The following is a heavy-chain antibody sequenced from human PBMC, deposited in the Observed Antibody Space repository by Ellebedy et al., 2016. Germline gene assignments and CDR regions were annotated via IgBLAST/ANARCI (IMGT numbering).Heavy chain of an antibody. CDR2: IYYSGST. J-gene: IGHJ3*02. V-gene: IGHV4-61*01. CDR3: ARVPRLPLSIAVAGTNYAFDI. CDR1: GVSVSSGSSY. Sequence: SETLSLTCTVSGVSVSSGSSYWSWIRQPPGTGLEWIGYIYYSGSTNYNPSLKSRVTISVDTSKNQFSLKLSSVTAADTAVYYCARVPRLPLSIAVAGTNYAFDIWGQGTMVTVSS. D-gene: IGHD6-19*01.